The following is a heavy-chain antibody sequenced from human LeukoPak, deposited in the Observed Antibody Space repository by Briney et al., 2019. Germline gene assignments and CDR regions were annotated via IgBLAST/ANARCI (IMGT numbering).Heavy chain of an antibody. V-gene: IGHV1-24*01. CDR2: FDPEDGEP. Sequence: ASVKVSCKVSGYSLTDLSLHWVRQAPGKGLEWMGGFDPEDGEPIYAQKFQGRLSMTEDTSKDTGYMELRTLRSEDTALYYCAKSRGDYALLDYWGQGTLVTVSS. J-gene: IGHJ4*02. CDR3: AKSRGDYALLDY. D-gene: IGHD4-17*01. CDR1: GYSLTDLS.